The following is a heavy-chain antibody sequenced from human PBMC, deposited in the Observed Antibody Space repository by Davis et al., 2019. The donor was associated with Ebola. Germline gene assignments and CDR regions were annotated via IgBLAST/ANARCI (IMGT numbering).Heavy chain of an antibody. CDR3: ARDQAFRYCSGGSCWYYYYGMDV. CDR2: IYSGGST. D-gene: IGHD2-15*01. CDR1: GFTVSSNY. V-gene: IGHV3-53*01. Sequence: GESLKISCAASGFTVSSNYMSWVRQAPGKGLEWVSVIYSGGSTYYADSVKGRFTISRDNSKNTLYLQMNSLRAEDTAVYYCARDQAFRYCSGGSCWYYYYGMDVWGQGTTVTVSS. J-gene: IGHJ6*02.